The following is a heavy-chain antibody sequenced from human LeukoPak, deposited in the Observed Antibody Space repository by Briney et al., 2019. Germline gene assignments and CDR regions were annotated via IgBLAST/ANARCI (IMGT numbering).Heavy chain of an antibody. CDR1: GGTFSSYA. CDR2: IIPIFGTA. Sequence: ASVKVSCKASGGTFSSYAISWVRQAPGRGLEWMGGIIPIFGTANYAQKFQGRVTITADESTSTAYMELSSLRSEDTAVYYCARAYGSTPGAYYYYYMDVWGKGTTVTVSS. CDR3: ARAYGSTPGAYYYYYMDV. V-gene: IGHV1-69*13. D-gene: IGHD2-2*01. J-gene: IGHJ6*03.